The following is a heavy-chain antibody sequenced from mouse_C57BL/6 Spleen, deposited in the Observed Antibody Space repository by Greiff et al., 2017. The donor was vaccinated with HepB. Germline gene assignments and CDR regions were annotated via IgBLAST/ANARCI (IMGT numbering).Heavy chain of an antibody. CDR1: GFTFSSYA. CDR2: ISDGGSYT. CDR3: ARDGGYYGDY. Sequence: EVQVVESGGGLVKPGGSLKLSCAASGFTFSSYAMSWVRQTPEKRLEWVATISDGGSYTYYPDNVKGRFTISRDNAKNNLYLQMSHLKSEDTAMYYCARDGGYYGDYWGQGTTLTVSS. D-gene: IGHD1-1*01. J-gene: IGHJ2*01. V-gene: IGHV5-4*01.